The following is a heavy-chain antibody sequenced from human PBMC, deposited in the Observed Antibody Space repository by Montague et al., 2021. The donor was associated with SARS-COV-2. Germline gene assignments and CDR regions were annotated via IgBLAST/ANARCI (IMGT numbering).Heavy chain of an antibody. CDR1: GFPFSSYS. J-gene: IGHJ4*02. CDR3: ARAAWGYYDSSGYLDY. D-gene: IGHD3-22*01. Sequence: SLRLSCAASGFPFSSYSMNWVRQAPGKGLEWVSSMSNSNSYIYYADSVKGRFTISRDNAKNSLYLQMNSLRAEDTAVYYCARAAWGYYDSSGYLDYWGQGTLVTVSS. V-gene: IGHV3-21*01. CDR2: MSNSNSYI.